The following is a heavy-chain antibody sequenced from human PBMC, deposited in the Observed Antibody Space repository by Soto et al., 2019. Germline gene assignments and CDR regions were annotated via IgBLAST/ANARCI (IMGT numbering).Heavy chain of an antibody. J-gene: IGHJ5*02. V-gene: IGHV3-30*18. CDR3: AKANTIFGVVSDSWFDP. Sequence: LRLSCAASGFTFSSYGMHWVRQAPGKGLEWVAVISYDGSNKYYADSVKGRFTISRDNSKNTLYLQMNSLRAEDTAVYYCAKANTIFGVVSDSWFDPWGQGTLVTVSS. CDR1: GFTFSSYG. CDR2: ISYDGSNK. D-gene: IGHD3-3*01.